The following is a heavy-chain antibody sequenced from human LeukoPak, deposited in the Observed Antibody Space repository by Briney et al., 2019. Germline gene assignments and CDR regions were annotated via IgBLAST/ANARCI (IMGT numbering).Heavy chain of an antibody. CDR2: FSGSGGST. D-gene: IGHD5-18*01. V-gene: IGHV3-23*01. CDR3: AKLEGYGYGLPRFVY. J-gene: IGHJ4*02. Sequence: PGGSLRLSCGASGFTSSSYAMSWLRQARGKGLEGVTVFSGSGGSTYYPDSVKGRFIISRDNSKNTLYLQMNSLRAEDTAGYYCAKLEGYGYGLPRFVYWGQGALVTVSS. CDR1: GFTSSSYA.